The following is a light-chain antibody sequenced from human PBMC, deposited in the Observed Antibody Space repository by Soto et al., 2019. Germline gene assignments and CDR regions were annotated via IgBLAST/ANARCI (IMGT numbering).Light chain of an antibody. CDR1: QSVSSN. Sequence: EIVMTQSPATLSVSPGERATLSCRASQSVSSNLAWYQQKPSQAPRLLIYGASTRATGIPSRFSGRGSGTEFTLTISSLQSEDFAVYYCQQYNNWPPWTFGQGTKVEIK. CDR2: GAS. CDR3: QQYNNWPPWT. J-gene: IGKJ1*01. V-gene: IGKV3-15*01.